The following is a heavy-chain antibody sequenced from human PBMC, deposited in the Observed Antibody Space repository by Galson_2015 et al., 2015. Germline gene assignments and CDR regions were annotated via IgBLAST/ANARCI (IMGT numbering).Heavy chain of an antibody. V-gene: IGHV3-30*18. J-gene: IGHJ3*02. D-gene: IGHD2-2*01. CDR3: AKDEVVVPAAITAGAFDI. Sequence: SLRLSCAASGFTFSSYGMHWVRQAPGKGLEWVAVISYDGSNKYYADSVKGRFTISRDNSKNTLYLQMNSLRAEDTAVYYCAKDEVVVPAAITAGAFDIWGQGTMVTVSS. CDR2: ISYDGSNK. CDR1: GFTFSSYG.